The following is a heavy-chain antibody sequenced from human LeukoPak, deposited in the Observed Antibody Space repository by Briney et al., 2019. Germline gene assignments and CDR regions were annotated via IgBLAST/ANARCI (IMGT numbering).Heavy chain of an antibody. J-gene: IGHJ6*02. CDR1: GYTFTSYG. V-gene: IGHV1-18*01. CDR3: ARDTPSTEKVVVITWYYGMDV. D-gene: IGHD3-22*01. CDR2: ISAYNGNT. Sequence: GASVNVSCKASGYTFTSYGISWVRQAPGQGLEWMGWISAYNGNTNYAQKLQGRVTMTTDTSTSTAYMELRSLRSDDTAVYYCARDTPSTEKVVVITWYYGMDVWGQGTTVTVS.